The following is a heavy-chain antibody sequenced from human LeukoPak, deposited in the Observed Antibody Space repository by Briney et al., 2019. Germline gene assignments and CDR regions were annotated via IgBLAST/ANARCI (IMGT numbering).Heavy chain of an antibody. CDR2: INHSGSN. V-gene: IGHV4-34*01. CDR1: GGSFSGYY. D-gene: IGHD1-1*01. J-gene: IGHJ4*02. CDR3: ATRLIGRGGPFDY. Sequence: SETLSLTCAVYGGSFSGYYWSWIRQPPGKGLEWIGEINHSGSNNYHPSLKSLVTISADTSNNQFSLKLSSVTAADTAVYYCATRLIGRGGPFDYWGQGTLVTVSS.